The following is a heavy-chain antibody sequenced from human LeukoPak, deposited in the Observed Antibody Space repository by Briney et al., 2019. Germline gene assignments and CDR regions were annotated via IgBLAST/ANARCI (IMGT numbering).Heavy chain of an antibody. V-gene: IGHV3-53*01. J-gene: IGHJ4*02. D-gene: IGHD5-24*01. CDR2: IYSGGST. CDR3: AKDGARDGYYYPDY. Sequence: PAGSLTLSCAASGFTVSSNYMSWVRQAPGKGLEWVSVIYSGGSTYYADSVKGRFTISRDKSKNTLYLQMNSLRAEDTAVYYCAKDGARDGYYYPDYWGQETLGTVSS. CDR1: GFTVSSNY.